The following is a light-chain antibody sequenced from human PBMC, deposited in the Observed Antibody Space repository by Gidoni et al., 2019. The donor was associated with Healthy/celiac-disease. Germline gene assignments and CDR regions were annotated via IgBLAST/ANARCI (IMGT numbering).Light chain of an antibody. CDR3: QQYNNWPPSYT. J-gene: IGKJ2*01. Sequence: EIVMTQSPATLSVSPGERATLSCRASQSVSSNLAWSKKKPGQAPRLLIYGASARDTGIPARCSGSGSGTEFTLTISSLQSENIAVYYCQQYNNWPPSYTCGQGTKLEIK. CDR1: QSVSSN. CDR2: GAS. V-gene: IGKV3-15*01.